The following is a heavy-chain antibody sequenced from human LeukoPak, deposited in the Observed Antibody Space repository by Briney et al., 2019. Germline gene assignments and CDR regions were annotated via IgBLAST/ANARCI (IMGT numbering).Heavy chain of an antibody. CDR1: GFTFSDYY. V-gene: IGHV3-11*05. CDR3: ARDQAGGVVVPAAYDY. D-gene: IGHD2-2*01. Sequence: GGSLRLSCAASGFTFSDYYMSWIRQAPGKGLEWVSYISSSSSYTNYTDSVKGRFTISRDNAKNSLYLQMNSLRAEDTAVYYCARDQAGGVVVPAAYDYWGQGTLVTVSS. J-gene: IGHJ4*02. CDR2: ISSSSSYT.